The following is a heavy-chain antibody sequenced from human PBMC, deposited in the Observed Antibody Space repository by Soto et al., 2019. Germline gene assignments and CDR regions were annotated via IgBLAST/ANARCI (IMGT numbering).Heavy chain of an antibody. CDR3: ASSPIRSRMTTVTLDY. Sequence: QVQLQESGPGLVKPSQTLSLTCTVSGGSISSGDYYWSWIRQPPGKGLEWIGYIYYSGSTYYNPSLKSRVTISVDTSKNQFSLKLSSVTAADTAVYYCASSPIRSRMTTVTLDYWGQVTLVTVSS. CDR2: IYYSGST. J-gene: IGHJ4*02. D-gene: IGHD4-17*01. CDR1: GGSISSGDYY. V-gene: IGHV4-30-4*01.